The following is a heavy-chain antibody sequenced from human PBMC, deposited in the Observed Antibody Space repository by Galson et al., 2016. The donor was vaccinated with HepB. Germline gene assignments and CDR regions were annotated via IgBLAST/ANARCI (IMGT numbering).Heavy chain of an antibody. D-gene: IGHD6-19*01. J-gene: IGHJ4*02. V-gene: IGHV3-53*01. CDR1: GFIFSGHS. Sequence: SLRLSCAASGFIFSGHSMNWVRQAPGKGLEWVSLIYSGGSTSYADSVKGRFTISTDSSQNTLYLQMNSLRAEDTAVYYCAGRHSQWPHWGQGTLVTVSS. CDR3: AGRHSQWPH. CDR2: IYSGGST.